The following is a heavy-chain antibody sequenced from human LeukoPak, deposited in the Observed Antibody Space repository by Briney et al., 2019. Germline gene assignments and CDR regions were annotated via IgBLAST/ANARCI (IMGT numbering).Heavy chain of an antibody. V-gene: IGHV4-34*01. Sequence: SETLSLTCAVYGGSFSGYYWSWIRQPPGKGLEWIGEINHSGSTNYNPSLKSRVTISVDTSKNQFSLKLSSVTAADTAVYYCARGSSGTRDLYYYYYYMDVWGKGTTVTVSS. CDR2: INHSGST. CDR1: GGSFSGYY. CDR3: ARGSSGTRDLYYYYYYMDV. D-gene: IGHD6-6*01. J-gene: IGHJ6*03.